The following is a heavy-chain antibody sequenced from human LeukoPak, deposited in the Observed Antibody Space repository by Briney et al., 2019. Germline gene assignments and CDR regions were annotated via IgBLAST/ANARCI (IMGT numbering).Heavy chain of an antibody. D-gene: IGHD3-22*01. Sequence: PGGSLRLSCAASGLTFNEYAMYWVRQAPGKGLEWVSNINWNSRSITYADSVKGRFTISRDNAKNSLYLQMNSLRPEDTALYYCAKDLHYYDGSGLVRYWGQGTLVTVSS. J-gene: IGHJ4*02. V-gene: IGHV3-9*01. CDR3: AKDLHYYDGSGLVRY. CDR1: GLTFNEYA. CDR2: INWNSRSI.